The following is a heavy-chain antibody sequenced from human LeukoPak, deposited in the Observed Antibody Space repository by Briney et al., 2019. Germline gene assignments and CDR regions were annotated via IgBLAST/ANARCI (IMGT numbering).Heavy chain of an antibody. CDR3: AKDLSYYYDSSGSSTYSHYGLDV. Sequence: GGSLRLSCAASGFTFSSYAMSWVRQAPGRGLEWVSAISASGGTTYYADSVKGRFTISRDNSKSTVFLQMNSLSAEDTAVYHCAKDLSYYYDSSGSSTYSHYGLDVWGQGTTVTVSS. CDR1: GFTFSSYA. J-gene: IGHJ6*02. CDR2: ISASGGTT. D-gene: IGHD3-22*01. V-gene: IGHV3-23*01.